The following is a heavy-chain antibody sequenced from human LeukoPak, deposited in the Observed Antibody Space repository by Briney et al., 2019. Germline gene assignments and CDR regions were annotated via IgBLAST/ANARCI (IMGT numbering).Heavy chain of an antibody. J-gene: IGHJ4*02. D-gene: IGHD4-17*01. Sequence: ASVKVSCKASGYTFTNYGLIWVRQAPGQGLEWMGWINPNSGGTNYAQKFQDRVTMTRDTSISTAYMELSRLRSDDTAVYYCAKEKDYGVDYWGQGTLVTVSS. CDR1: GYTFTNYG. CDR2: INPNSGGT. CDR3: AKEKDYGVDY. V-gene: IGHV1-2*02.